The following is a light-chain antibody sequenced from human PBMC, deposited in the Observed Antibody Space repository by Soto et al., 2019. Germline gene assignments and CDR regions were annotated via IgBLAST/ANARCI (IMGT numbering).Light chain of an antibody. V-gene: IGKV1-39*01. CDR3: QCNYQNPPWT. CDR1: QSVTKY. J-gene: IGKJ1*01. CDR2: AAS. Sequence: DIQMTQSPSSLSASVGDRVTITCRASQSVTKYLNWYQQKPGKAPRLLIYAASNLQGGVPSRFSGSGSGTDFTFTISSLQPEDLATYYGQCNYQNPPWTFGPGTMVEIK.